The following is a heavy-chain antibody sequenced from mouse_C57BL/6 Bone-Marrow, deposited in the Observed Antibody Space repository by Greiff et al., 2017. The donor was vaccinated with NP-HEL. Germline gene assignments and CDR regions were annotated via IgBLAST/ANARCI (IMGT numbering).Heavy chain of an antibody. Sequence: QVQLQQPGAELVKPGASVKLSCKASGYTFTSYWMQWVKQRPGQGLEWIGEIDPSDSYTNYNQKFKGKATLTVDTSSSTAYMQLSSLTSDDSAVYYCARESLYGYGFAYWGQGTLVTVSA. J-gene: IGHJ3*01. D-gene: IGHD2-2*01. V-gene: IGHV1-50*01. CDR1: GYTFTSYW. CDR3: ARESLYGYGFAY. CDR2: IDPSDSYT.